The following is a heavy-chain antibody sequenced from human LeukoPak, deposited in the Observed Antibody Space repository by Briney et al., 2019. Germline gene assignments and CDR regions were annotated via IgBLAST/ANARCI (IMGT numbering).Heavy chain of an antibody. V-gene: IGHV4-59*01. J-gene: IGHJ4*02. CDR2: IYYIGST. CDR3: ARMVVSAIDYFDY. D-gene: IGHD2-21*01. Sequence: SETLSLTCTVSGGSISNYYWNWIRQPPGKGLEWIGYIYYIGSTKYNPSLKSRVTISIDTSKNQFSLKLSSVTAADTAVYYCARMVVSAIDYFDYWGQGTLVTVSS. CDR1: GGSISNYY.